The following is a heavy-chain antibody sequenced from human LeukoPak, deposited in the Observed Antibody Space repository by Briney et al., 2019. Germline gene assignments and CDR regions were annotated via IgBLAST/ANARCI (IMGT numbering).Heavy chain of an antibody. CDR2: ISYDGSNK. D-gene: IGHD6-13*01. CDR1: GFTFSSYA. Sequence: GGSLRLSCAASGFTFSSYAMHWVRQAPGKGLEWVAVISYDGSNKYYADSVKGRFTISRDNSKNTLYLQMNSLRAEDTAVYYCARSQSSSWYGRFDYWGQGTLVTVSS. V-gene: IGHV3-30*04. CDR3: ARSQSSSWYGRFDY. J-gene: IGHJ4*02.